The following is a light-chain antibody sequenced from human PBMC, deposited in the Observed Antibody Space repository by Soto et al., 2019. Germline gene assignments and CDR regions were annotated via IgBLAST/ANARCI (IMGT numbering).Light chain of an antibody. V-gene: IGLV2-8*01. CDR3: GSYGGRNNWVV. J-gene: IGLJ2*01. CDR2: GVS. Sequence: QSVLTQPPSASGSPGQSVTISCTGTSSDVGGYNYVSWYQQHPGKAPKVIIYGVSKRPSGVPDRFSGSKSGNTASLTVSGLQAEDEADYYCGSYGGRNNWVVFGGGTKLTVL. CDR1: SSDVGGYNY.